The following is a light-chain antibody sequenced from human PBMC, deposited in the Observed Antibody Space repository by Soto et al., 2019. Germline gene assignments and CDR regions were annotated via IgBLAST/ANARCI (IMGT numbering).Light chain of an antibody. Sequence: DIQMTQSPSTLSASVGDRVTITCRASRSISSWLAWYQQKPGKAPKLLIYDASSLESGVPSRFSGSGSGTEFTLTISSLQPDDFATYYCQQYNSYPCTFGQGTKV. CDR3: QQYNSYPCT. CDR2: DAS. V-gene: IGKV1-5*01. CDR1: RSISSW. J-gene: IGKJ1*01.